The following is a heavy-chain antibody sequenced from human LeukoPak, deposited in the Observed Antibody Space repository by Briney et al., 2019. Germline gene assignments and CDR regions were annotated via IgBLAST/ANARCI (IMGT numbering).Heavy chain of an antibody. CDR1: GGSISSYY. CDR3: ARVGSDDSFDI. J-gene: IGHJ3*02. V-gene: IGHV4-59*01. D-gene: IGHD1-26*01. CDR2: IHYSGST. Sequence: SETLSLTCTVFGGSISSYYWSWIRQPPGKGLEWIGYIHYSGSTNYNPSLKSRVTISVDTSENQISLKLSSVTTADTAVYYCARVGSDDSFDIWGQGTMVTVSS.